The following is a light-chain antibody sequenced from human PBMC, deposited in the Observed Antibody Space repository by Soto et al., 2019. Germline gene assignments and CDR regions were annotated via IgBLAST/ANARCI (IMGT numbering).Light chain of an antibody. Sequence: EIVLTQSPGTLSLSPGERATLSCRASQSVSNNYFAWYQQKPGEAPRLLIYGASNAATSIPDMFSGSGSGTYFTITISRLEPEDFAVYYWQQYGSSGTFGQGTKVEIK. J-gene: IGKJ1*01. CDR3: QQYGSSGT. V-gene: IGKV3-20*01. CDR1: QSVSNNY. CDR2: GAS.